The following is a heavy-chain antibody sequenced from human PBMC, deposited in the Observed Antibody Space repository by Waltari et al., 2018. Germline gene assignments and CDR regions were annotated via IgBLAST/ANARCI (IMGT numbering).Heavy chain of an antibody. CDR2: IYYSGST. D-gene: IGHD6-13*01. J-gene: IGHJ5*02. CDR1: GGSISSYY. V-gene: IGHV4-59*01. Sequence: QVQLQESGPGLVKPSETLSLTCTVSGGSISSYYWSWIRQPPGKGLEWIGYIYYSGSTNYNPALKSRVTISVDTSKNQFSLKLSSVTAADTAVYYCARSGDSSSWYPGFDPWGQGTLVIVSS. CDR3: ARSGDSSSWYPGFDP.